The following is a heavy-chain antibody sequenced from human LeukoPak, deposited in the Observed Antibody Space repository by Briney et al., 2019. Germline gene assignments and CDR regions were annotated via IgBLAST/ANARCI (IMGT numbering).Heavy chain of an antibody. Sequence: GGSLRLSCAASGFTFSSYAMSWVRQAPGKGLEWVSVINTSGDTTYYADSVKGRFTISRDNSKNTLFLQMNSLRAEDTAVYYCAKGLISTWYDYWGQGTLVTVSS. V-gene: IGHV3-23*01. D-gene: IGHD6-13*01. CDR1: GFTFSSYA. J-gene: IGHJ4*02. CDR2: INTSGDTT. CDR3: AKGLISTWYDY.